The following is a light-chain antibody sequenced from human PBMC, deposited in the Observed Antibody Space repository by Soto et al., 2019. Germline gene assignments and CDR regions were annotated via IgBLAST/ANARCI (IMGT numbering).Light chain of an antibody. V-gene: IGLV1-40*01. J-gene: IGLJ3*02. Sequence: QSVLTQPPSVSGAPGQRVTISCTGSSSNIGAGYDVHWYQQLPGTAPKLLIYGNNNRPSGVPDRFSGSKSGTSASLAITGLQAEGEADYYCQSYDTSLSAVVFGGGTKLTVL. CDR1: SSNIGAGYD. CDR3: QSYDTSLSAVV. CDR2: GNN.